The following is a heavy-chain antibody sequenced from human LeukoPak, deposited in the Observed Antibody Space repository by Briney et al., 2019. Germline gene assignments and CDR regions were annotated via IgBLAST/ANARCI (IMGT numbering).Heavy chain of an antibody. CDR1: GGSFSAYY. J-gene: IGHJ5*02. D-gene: IGHD2-21*02. Sequence: SETLSLTCAVYGGSFSAYYWSWISQPPGKGLEWIGEINHSGSTKYNPSLKSRVTMSVDTSKNQFSLKLNSVTAADTALYYCARGIQRVVVTGVNWFDPWGQGTLVTVSS. V-gene: IGHV4-34*01. CDR2: INHSGST. CDR3: ARGIQRVVVTGVNWFDP.